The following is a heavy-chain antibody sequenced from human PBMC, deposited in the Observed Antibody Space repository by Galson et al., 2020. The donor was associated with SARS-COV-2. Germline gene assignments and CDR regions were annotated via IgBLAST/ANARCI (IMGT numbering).Heavy chain of an antibody. D-gene: IGHD4-17*01. Sequence: ASETLSLTCTVPGGSISSYYWSWIRQPPGKGLEWIGYIYYSGSTNYNPSLKSRVTISVDTSKNQFSLKLSSVTAADTAVYYCARLDYGDYWGWFDPWGQGTLVTVSS. CDR2: IYYSGST. J-gene: IGHJ5*02. CDR3: ARLDYGDYWGWFDP. CDR1: GGSISSYY. V-gene: IGHV4-59*08.